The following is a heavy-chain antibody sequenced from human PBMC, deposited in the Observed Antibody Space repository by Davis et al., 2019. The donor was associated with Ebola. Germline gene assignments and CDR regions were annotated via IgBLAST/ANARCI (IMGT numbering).Heavy chain of an antibody. D-gene: IGHD2-15*01. V-gene: IGHV3-74*01. J-gene: IGHJ4*02. Sequence: GESLKISCAASGFTFSSYWIHWVRQAPGKGLVWVSRINTDGSRTRDADSVKGRFTISRDNANNTLYLQMNSLRAEDTAVYYCARLLSYCSGGSCPGESDHWGQGTLVTVSS. CDR3: ARLLSYCSGGSCPGESDH. CDR1: GFTFSSYW. CDR2: INTDGSRT.